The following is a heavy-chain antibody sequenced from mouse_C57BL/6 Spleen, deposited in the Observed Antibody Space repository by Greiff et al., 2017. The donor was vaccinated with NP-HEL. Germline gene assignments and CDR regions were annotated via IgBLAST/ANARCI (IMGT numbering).Heavy chain of an antibody. Sequence: QVQLQQSGAELVRPGASVKLSCKASGYTFTDYYINWVKQRPGQGLEWIARIYPGSGHTYYNEKFKGKATLTAEKSSSTAYMQLSSLTSEDSAVYFCAREGLFITTVVGYCDVWGTGTTVTVSS. V-gene: IGHV1-76*01. D-gene: IGHD1-1*01. J-gene: IGHJ1*03. CDR3: AREGLFITTVVGYCDV. CDR1: GYTFTDYY. CDR2: IYPGSGHT.